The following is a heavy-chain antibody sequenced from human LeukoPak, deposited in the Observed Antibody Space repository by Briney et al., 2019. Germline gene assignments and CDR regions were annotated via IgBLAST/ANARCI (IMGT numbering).Heavy chain of an antibody. CDR1: GFTFSSYA. D-gene: IGHD3-22*01. CDR2: ISGSGGST. Sequence: GGSLRLSCAASGFTFSSYAMSWVRQAPGKGLEWVSAISGSGGSTYYADSVKARFTISRDNSKNTLYLQMNSLRAEDTAVYYCAKANPIKTYYYDSSGYSGLRTYYFDYWGQGTLVTVSS. V-gene: IGHV3-23*01. J-gene: IGHJ4*02. CDR3: AKANPIKTYYYDSSGYSGLRTYYFDY.